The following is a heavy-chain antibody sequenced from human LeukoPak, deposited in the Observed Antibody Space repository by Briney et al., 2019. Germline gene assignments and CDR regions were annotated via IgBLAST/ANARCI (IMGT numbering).Heavy chain of an antibody. J-gene: IGHJ5*02. CDR3: ARGHDYYGSGRQSWFDP. CDR2: IYDSGIT. CDR1: GGSVSGYY. D-gene: IGHD3-10*01. Sequence: PSETLSLTCTVSGGSVSGYYWTWIRQPPGKGLEWIGYIYDSGITNYNPSLKSRVTISVDTSKNQFSLKLSSVTAADTAVYYCARGHDYYGSGRQSWFDPWGQGTLVTVSS. V-gene: IGHV4-59*02.